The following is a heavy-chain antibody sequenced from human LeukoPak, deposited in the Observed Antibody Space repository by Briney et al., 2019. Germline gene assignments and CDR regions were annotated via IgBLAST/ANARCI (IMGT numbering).Heavy chain of an antibody. Sequence: GGSLRLSCAASGFTFSSYAMSWVRQAPGKGLEWVSAISGSGGSTYYADSVKGRFTISRDNSKNTLYLQMNSLRAEDTAVYYCAKGFSYGPTSEPNDAFDIWGQGTMVTVSS. V-gene: IGHV3-23*01. J-gene: IGHJ3*02. CDR3: AKGFSYGPTSEPNDAFDI. D-gene: IGHD5-18*01. CDR1: GFTFSSYA. CDR2: ISGSGGST.